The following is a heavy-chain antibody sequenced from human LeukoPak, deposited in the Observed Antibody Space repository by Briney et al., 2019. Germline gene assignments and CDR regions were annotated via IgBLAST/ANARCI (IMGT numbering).Heavy chain of an antibody. V-gene: IGHV3-21*01. Sequence: GGSLRLSCAASGFTFSSYSMNWVRQAPGKGLEWVSSISSSSSYIYYADSVKGRFTISRDNAKNSLYLQMNSLRAVDTAVYYCARDSRSIAAAGIDYWGQGTLVTVSS. D-gene: IGHD6-13*01. CDR3: ARDSRSIAAAGIDY. CDR1: GFTFSSYS. CDR2: ISSSSSYI. J-gene: IGHJ4*02.